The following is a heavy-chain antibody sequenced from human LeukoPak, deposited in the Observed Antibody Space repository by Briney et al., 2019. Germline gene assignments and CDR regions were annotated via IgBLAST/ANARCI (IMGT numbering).Heavy chain of an antibody. Sequence: PSETLSLTCTVSGGSISSYYWSWIRQPPGKGLEWIGYNYYSGSTNYNPSLKSRVTISVDTSKNQFSLKLSSVTAADTAVYYCARVKSRPNYYDSSGYSPPLYYFDYWGQGTLVTVSS. D-gene: IGHD3-22*01. CDR3: ARVKSRPNYYDSSGYSPPLYYFDY. V-gene: IGHV4-59*01. J-gene: IGHJ4*02. CDR2: NYYSGST. CDR1: GGSISSYY.